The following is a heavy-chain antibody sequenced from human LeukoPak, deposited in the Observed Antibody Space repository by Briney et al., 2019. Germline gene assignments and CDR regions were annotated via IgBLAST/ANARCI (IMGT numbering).Heavy chain of an antibody. D-gene: IGHD1-7*01. CDR3: ATDFPPELRGTVGFDP. V-gene: IGHV1-24*01. Sequence: EASVKVSCKVSGYTLTELSMHWVRQAPGKGLEWMGGFDPEDGETIYAQKFQGRVTMTEDTSTDTAYMELSSLRSEDTAVYYCATDFPPELRGTVGFDPWGQGTLVTVSS. J-gene: IGHJ5*02. CDR1: GYTLTELS. CDR2: FDPEDGET.